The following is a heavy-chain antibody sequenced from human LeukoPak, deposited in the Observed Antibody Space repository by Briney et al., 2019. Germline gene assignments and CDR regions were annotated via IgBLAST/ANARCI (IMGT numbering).Heavy chain of an antibody. J-gene: IGHJ5*02. Sequence: ASVKVSCKASGYTFTSYDINWVRQATGQGLEWMGWMNPNSGNTGYAQKFQGRVTMTRNTSISTAYMELSSLRSEDTAVYYCARTLRFLEWLLPDNWFDPWGREPWSPSPQ. V-gene: IGHV1-8*01. CDR1: GYTFTSYD. CDR2: MNPNSGNT. D-gene: IGHD3-3*01. CDR3: ARTLRFLEWLLPDNWFDP.